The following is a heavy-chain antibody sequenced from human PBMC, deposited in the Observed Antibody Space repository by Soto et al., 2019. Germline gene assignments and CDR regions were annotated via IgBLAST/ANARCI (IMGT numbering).Heavy chain of an antibody. CDR1: GYTFTTYY. CDR3: AKDLSDYTGYFDT. D-gene: IGHD4-17*01. CDR2: INPEGTYT. J-gene: IGHJ4*02. Sequence: QVQLVQSGAEVKKPGASVKVSCKASGYTFTTYYIHWVRQAPGIGLEWMGLINPEGTYTTYAQKFQGTVALTSDTSTRAVYMELSSLRSEDTAVYYCAKDLSDYTGYFDTWGQGTQVTVSS. V-gene: IGHV1-46*01.